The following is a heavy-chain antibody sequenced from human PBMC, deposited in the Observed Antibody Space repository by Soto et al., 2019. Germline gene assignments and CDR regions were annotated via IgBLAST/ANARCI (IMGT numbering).Heavy chain of an antibody. Sequence: SETLSLTCVVYGASFTSNYWTWVHQPPGKGLEWIGEINHSGNTNYNASLKSRVTISVDTSKNQFSLNLSSVTAADTAVYYCLSARFDYWGQGTLVTVSS. J-gene: IGHJ4*02. V-gene: IGHV4-34*01. CDR3: LSARFDY. D-gene: IGHD6-19*01. CDR1: GASFTSNY. CDR2: INHSGNT.